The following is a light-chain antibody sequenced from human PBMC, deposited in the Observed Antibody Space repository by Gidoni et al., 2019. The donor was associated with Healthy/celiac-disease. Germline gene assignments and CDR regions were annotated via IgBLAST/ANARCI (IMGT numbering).Light chain of an antibody. CDR3: QQSYSTRWT. CDR1: QSISSY. J-gene: IGKJ1*01. V-gene: IGKV1-39*01. Sequence: DIQMTQSPSSLSASVGDRVTITCRASQSISSYLNWYQQKPGKAPKLLIYAASSLQSGFPSRFSGSGSGTDFTLTISSLQPEDFATYYCQQSYSTRWTVGQGTKVEIK. CDR2: AAS.